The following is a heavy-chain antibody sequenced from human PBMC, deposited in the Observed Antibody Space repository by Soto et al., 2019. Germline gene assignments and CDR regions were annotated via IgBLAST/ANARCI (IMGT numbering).Heavy chain of an antibody. Sequence: GGSLRLSCAASGFTFSSYWMSWVRQAPGKGLEWVANIKQDGSEKYYVDSVKGRFTISRDNAKNSLYLQMNSLRVEDTAVYYCARVLSGSFGDAFDIWGQGTMVTVSS. CDR1: GFTFSSYW. D-gene: IGHD2-15*01. CDR2: IKQDGSEK. V-gene: IGHV3-7*03. J-gene: IGHJ3*02. CDR3: ARVLSGSFGDAFDI.